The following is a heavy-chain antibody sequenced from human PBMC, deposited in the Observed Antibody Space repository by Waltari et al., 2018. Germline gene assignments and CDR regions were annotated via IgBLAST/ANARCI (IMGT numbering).Heavy chain of an antibody. CDR3: ARVWFHSGLDY. CDR1: GNSFTGHY. D-gene: IGHD6-19*01. V-gene: IGHV1-2*02. J-gene: IGHJ4*02. CDR2: INPNSGGT. Sequence: QVQLVQSGAEVKKPGASVKVSCKSSGNSFTGHYIHWVRQAPGQGLEWRGWINPNSGGTMYGEKCQGRVTMTRDTSITTLYMELSSLRSDDTAVYYCARVWFHSGLDYWGQGTLVTVSS.